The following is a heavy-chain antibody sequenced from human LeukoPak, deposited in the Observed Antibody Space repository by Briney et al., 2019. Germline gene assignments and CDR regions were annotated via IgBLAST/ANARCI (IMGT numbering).Heavy chain of an antibody. CDR2: INHSGST. D-gene: IGHD4-23*01. Sequence: SETLSLTCAVYGGSFSGYYWSWIRQPPGKGLEWIREINHSGSTNYNPSLKSRVTISVDTSKNQFSLKLSSVTAADTAVYYCARGQTGSTVAYVLHYFDYWGQGTLVTVSS. J-gene: IGHJ4*02. V-gene: IGHV4-34*01. CDR3: ARGQTGSTVAYVLHYFDY. CDR1: GGSFSGYY.